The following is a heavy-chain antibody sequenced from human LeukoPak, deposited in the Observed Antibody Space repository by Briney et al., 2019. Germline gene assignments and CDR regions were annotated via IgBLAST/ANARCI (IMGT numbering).Heavy chain of an antibody. J-gene: IGHJ4*02. CDR3: ARELHSGSYYFDY. Sequence: SETLSLTCTVSGGSISSSSYYWGWIRQPPGKGLEWIGSIYYSGSTYYNPSLKSRVTTSVDTSKNRFSLKLTSVTAADTAVYYCARELHSGSYYFDYWGQGTLVTVSS. V-gene: IGHV4-39*07. D-gene: IGHD1-26*01. CDR2: IYYSGST. CDR1: GGSISSSSYY.